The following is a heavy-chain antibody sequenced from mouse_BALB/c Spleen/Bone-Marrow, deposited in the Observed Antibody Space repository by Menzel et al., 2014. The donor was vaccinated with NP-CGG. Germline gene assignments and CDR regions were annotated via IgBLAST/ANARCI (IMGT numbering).Heavy chain of an antibody. V-gene: IGHV1-9*01. Sequence: VKLMESGAELMKPGASVKISCKATGYTFSSYWIEWVKQRPGHGLEWIGEILPGSGSTNYNEKFKGKATFTADTSSNTAYMQLSSLTSEDSAVYYCASFYGRLAYWGQGTLVTVSA. CDR1: GYTFSSYW. CDR2: ILPGSGST. CDR3: ASFYGRLAY. J-gene: IGHJ3*01. D-gene: IGHD1-1*02.